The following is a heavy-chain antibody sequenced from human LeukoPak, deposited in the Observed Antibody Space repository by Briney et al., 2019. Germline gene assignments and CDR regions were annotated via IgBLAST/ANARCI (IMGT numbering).Heavy chain of an antibody. V-gene: IGHV1-69*04. CDR3: TREGVYSPDGSGYHRDAFDI. J-gene: IGHJ3*02. Sequence: SVKVSCKASGGSFNSYVITWVRQAPGQGLEWMGRIIPIPNVANFAQKFQGRVTITADKSTNTAHMELSSLRSEDTAVYYCTREGVYSPDGSGYHRDAFDIWGQGTVVTVSS. CDR2: IIPIPNVA. CDR1: GGSFNSYV. D-gene: IGHD3-22*01.